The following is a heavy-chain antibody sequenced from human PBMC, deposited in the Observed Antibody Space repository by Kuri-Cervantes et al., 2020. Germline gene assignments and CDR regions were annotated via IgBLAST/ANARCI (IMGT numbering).Heavy chain of an antibody. V-gene: IGHV1-3*01. CDR1: GYTFTSYA. CDR2: INAGNGNT. CDR3: ARAGNAGVKYGDYWAGDY. Sequence: ASVKVSCKASGYTFTSYAMHWVRQAPGQRLEWMGWINAGNGNTKYSQKFQGRVTITADKSTSTVYLELKSLRSDDTGVYYCARAGNAGVKYGDYWAGDYWGQGTLVTVSS. J-gene: IGHJ4*02. D-gene: IGHD4-17*01.